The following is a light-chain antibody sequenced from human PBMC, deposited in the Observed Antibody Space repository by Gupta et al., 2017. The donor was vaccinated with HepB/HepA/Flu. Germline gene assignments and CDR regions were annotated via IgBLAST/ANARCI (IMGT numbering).Light chain of an antibody. CDR3: MQAIQTPA. J-gene: IGKJ4*01. CDR1: QSLLHSNGYNY. V-gene: IGKV2-28*01. CDR2: LGS. Sequence: DIVMTQSPLSLPVTPGEPASISCRSSQSLLHSNGYNYLDWYLQKPGQSPQLLIYLGSNRASGVPDRFSGSGSGTEFTLKISRVEAEDVGVYYCMQAIQTPAFGGGTKVEIK.